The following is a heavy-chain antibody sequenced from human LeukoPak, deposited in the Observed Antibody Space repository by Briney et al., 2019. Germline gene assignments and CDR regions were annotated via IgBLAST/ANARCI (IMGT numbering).Heavy chain of an antibody. CDR2: IYPGDSDT. V-gene: IGHV5-51*01. CDR1: GYSFTSYW. J-gene: IGHJ6*02. D-gene: IGHD5-18*01. CDR3: ARQDTATVSLIDYYGMDV. Sequence: GESLKISCKGSGYSFTSYWIGWVRQMPGKGLEWMGIIYPGDSDTRYSPSFQGQVTISADKFISTAYLQWSSLKASDTAMYYCARQDTATVSLIDYYGMDVWGQGTAVTVSS.